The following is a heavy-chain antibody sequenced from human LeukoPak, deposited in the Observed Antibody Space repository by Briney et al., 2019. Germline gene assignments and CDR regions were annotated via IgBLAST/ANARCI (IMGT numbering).Heavy chain of an antibody. CDR1: GFTFSSHG. Sequence: GGSLRLSCAASGFTFSSHGMNWVRQTPGKGLEWVSGISYSSGSIGYVDSVKGRFTISRDNAKNSLYLQMNSLRAEDTALYYCAKDRGGSSQLGDAFDVWGQGTMVSVSS. V-gene: IGHV3-9*01. CDR3: AKDRGGSSQLGDAFDV. CDR2: ISYSSGSI. J-gene: IGHJ3*01. D-gene: IGHD2-15*01.